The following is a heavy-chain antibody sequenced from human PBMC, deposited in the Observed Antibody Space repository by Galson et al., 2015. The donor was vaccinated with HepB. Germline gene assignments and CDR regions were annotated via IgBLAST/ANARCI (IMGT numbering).Heavy chain of an antibody. CDR3: ARDLFHQQPAPQGSWFDS. Sequence: TLSLTCTVSGGSISSGGYYWSWIRQHPGKGLEWIGYIYCSGSTYYNPSLKSRVTISVDTSKNQFSLKLSSVTAADTAVYYCARDLFHQQPAPQGSWFDSWGQGTLVTVSS. J-gene: IGHJ5*01. V-gene: IGHV4-31*03. CDR1: GGSISSGGYY. D-gene: IGHD6-13*01. CDR2: IYCSGST.